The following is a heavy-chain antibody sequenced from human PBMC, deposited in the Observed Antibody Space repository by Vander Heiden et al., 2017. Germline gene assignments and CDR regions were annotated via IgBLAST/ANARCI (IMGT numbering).Heavy chain of an antibody. V-gene: IGHV3-13*01. D-gene: IGHD3-3*01. CDR2: IGTAGDT. CDR3: ARSVAFTIFGGPAFDY. J-gene: IGHJ4*02. Sequence: EVQLVESGGGLVQPGGSLRLSCAASGFTFSSYDMHWVRQATGKGLEWVSAIGTAGDTYYPGSVKGRFTISRENAKNSLYLQMNSLRAGDTAVYYCARSVAFTIFGGPAFDYWGQGTLVTVSS. CDR1: GFTFSSYD.